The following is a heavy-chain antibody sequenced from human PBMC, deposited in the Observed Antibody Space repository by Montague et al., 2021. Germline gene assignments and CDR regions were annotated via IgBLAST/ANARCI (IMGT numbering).Heavy chain of an antibody. D-gene: IGHD6-13*01. CDR1: GGSISNSGYY. J-gene: IGHJ5*01. V-gene: IGHV4-39*01. CDR3: ARRSSWRGRGWFDS. CDR2: IYYSGST. Sequence: SETLSLTCTVSGGSISNSGYYWDWNRQPPGKGLEWIGYIYYSGSTYYNPSLQSRVTISVGTSKNQFSLRLTSVTAADTAVYYCARRSSWRGRGWFDSWGRGTLVTVSS.